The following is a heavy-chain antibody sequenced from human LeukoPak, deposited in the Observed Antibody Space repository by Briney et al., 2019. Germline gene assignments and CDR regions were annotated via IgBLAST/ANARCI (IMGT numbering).Heavy chain of an antibody. D-gene: IGHD3-10*01. CDR3: ARDRAMVRGVLDEDAFDI. J-gene: IGHJ3*02. CDR2: INPNSGGT. V-gene: IGHV1-2*02. CDR1: GYTFTGYY. Sequence: ASVKVSCKASGYTFTGYYMHWVRQAPGQGLEWMGWINPNSGGTNYAQKFQGRVTMTRDTSISTAYMEPSRLRSDDTAVYYCARDRAMVRGVLDEDAFDIWGQGTMVTVSS.